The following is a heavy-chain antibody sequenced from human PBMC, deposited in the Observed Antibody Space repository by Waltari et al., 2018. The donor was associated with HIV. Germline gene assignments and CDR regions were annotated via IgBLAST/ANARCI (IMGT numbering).Heavy chain of an antibody. CDR3: TTLWYSYDSTDY. CDR2: IKSGAEGGTT. CDR1: GITFRNAW. V-gene: IGHV3-15*01. D-gene: IGHD3-22*01. J-gene: IGHJ4*02. Sequence: EVQLVVSGGGLVKPGGSLRLSCAASGITFRNAWMSWVRQAPGKGLEWVGRIKSGAEGGTTDYAAAVKGRFTISRDDSKHTLYLQMDSLKTEDTAVYYCTTLWYSYDSTDYWGQGTLVTVSS.